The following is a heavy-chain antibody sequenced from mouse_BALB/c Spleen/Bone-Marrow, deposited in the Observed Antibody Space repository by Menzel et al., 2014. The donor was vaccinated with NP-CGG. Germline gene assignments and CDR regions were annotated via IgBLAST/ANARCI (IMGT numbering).Heavy chain of an antibody. CDR3: ARRGYDGYH. Sequence: ESGAELMKPGASVKISCKATGYTFSSYWIEWVKQRPGHGLEWIGEILPGSGSTNCNEKFKGKATFTADTSSNTAYMQLSSLTSEDSAVYYCARRGYDGYHWGQGTTLTVSS. V-gene: IGHV1-9*01. CDR1: GYTFSSYW. D-gene: IGHD2-3*01. CDR2: ILPGSGST. J-gene: IGHJ2*01.